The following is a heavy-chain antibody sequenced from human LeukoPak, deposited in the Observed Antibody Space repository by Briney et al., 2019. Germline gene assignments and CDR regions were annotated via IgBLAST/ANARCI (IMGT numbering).Heavy chain of an antibody. Sequence: GGSLRLSCAASGFTFSHSYIHWVHQAPGKGLVWVSRIDIDGNTVYADPVKGRFTISRDNAKSTLYLEMNSLRAEDTAVYYCARDMNYNLDYWGPGTLVTVSP. CDR1: GFTFSHSY. CDR3: ARDMNYNLDY. D-gene: IGHD1-7*01. V-gene: IGHV3-74*01. J-gene: IGHJ4*02. CDR2: IDIDGNT.